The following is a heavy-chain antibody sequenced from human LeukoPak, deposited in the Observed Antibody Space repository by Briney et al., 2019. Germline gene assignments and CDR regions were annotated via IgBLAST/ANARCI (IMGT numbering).Heavy chain of an antibody. CDR3: ARGAFRHGSGSLTFYYYYMDV. Sequence: SETLSLTCAVYGGSFSGYYWSWIRQPPGKGLEWIGEINHSGSTNYNPSLKSRGTISVDTSKNQLSLRLSSVTDAGTAVYYCARGAFRHGSGSLTFYYYYMDVWGKGTTVTVSS. V-gene: IGHV4-34*01. CDR2: INHSGST. J-gene: IGHJ6*03. D-gene: IGHD3-10*01. CDR1: GGSFSGYY.